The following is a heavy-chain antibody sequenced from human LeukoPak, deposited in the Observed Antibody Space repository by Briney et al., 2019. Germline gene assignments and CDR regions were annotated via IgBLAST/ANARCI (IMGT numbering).Heavy chain of an antibody. V-gene: IGHV4-4*02. J-gene: IGHJ4*02. Sequence: PSETLSLTCAVSGGSISSSNWWSWVRQPPGRGLEWIGEIYHSGSTNYNPSLKSRVTISVDKSKNQFSLKLSSVTAADTAVYYCARAGMGLYSYGAPSAPPFDYWGQGTLVTVSS. D-gene: IGHD5-18*01. CDR2: IYHSGST. CDR3: ARAGMGLYSYGAPSAPPFDY. CDR1: GGSISSSNW.